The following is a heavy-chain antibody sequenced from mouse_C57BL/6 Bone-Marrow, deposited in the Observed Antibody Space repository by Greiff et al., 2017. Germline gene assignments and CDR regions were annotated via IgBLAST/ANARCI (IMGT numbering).Heavy chain of an antibody. V-gene: IGHV1-15*01. Sequence: QVQLQQSGAELVRPGASVTLSCKASGYTFTDYEMHWVKQTPVHGLEWIGAIDPETGGTDYNQKFKGKAILTADTSSSTAYMELRRLTSEDAAVYYCTRYGSSYCVFAYWGQGTLVTVSA. J-gene: IGHJ3*01. CDR2: IDPETGGT. CDR3: TRYGSSYCVFAY. D-gene: IGHD1-1*01. CDR1: GYTFTDYE.